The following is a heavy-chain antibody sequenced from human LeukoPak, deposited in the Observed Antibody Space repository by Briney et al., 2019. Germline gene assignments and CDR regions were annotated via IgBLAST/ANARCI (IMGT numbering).Heavy chain of an antibody. CDR1: GFTFSSYW. CDR2: ISGSGGST. V-gene: IGHV3-23*01. CDR3: AKDRADYYDSLDAFDI. J-gene: IGHJ3*02. D-gene: IGHD3-22*01. Sequence: GGSLRLSCAASGFTFSSYWMSWVRQAPGKGLEWVSAISGSGGSTYYADSVKGRFTISRDNSKNTLYLQMNSLRAEDTAVYYCAKDRADYYDSLDAFDIWGQGTMVTVSS.